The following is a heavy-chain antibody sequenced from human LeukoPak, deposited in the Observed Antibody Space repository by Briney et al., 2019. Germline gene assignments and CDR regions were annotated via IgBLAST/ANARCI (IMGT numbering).Heavy chain of an antibody. D-gene: IGHD3-10*01. CDR1: GYTFTSYG. V-gene: IGHV1-18*01. Sequence: ASVKVSCKASGYTFTSYGISWVRQAPGQGLEWMGWISAYNGNTNYARKLQGRVTMTTDTSTSTAYMELRSLRSDDTAVYYCARQLLWFGEFRPFDYWGQGTLVTVSS. CDR2: ISAYNGNT. CDR3: ARQLLWFGEFRPFDY. J-gene: IGHJ4*02.